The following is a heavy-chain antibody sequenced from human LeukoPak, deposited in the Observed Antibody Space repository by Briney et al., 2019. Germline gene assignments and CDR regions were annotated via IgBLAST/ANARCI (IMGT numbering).Heavy chain of an antibody. D-gene: IGHD3-3*01. CDR3: ARQNNFDFWSGFFDY. V-gene: IGHV4-39*01. CDR2: IHYVGST. CDR1: GGSFSNYNYY. J-gene: IGHJ4*02. Sequence: SETLSLTCTVSGGSFSNYNYYWGWIRQSPGKGLEWIGSIHYVGSTYYNPSLKSRVTISVDTSRNQFSLNLSSVTAADTAVYYCARQNNFDFWSGFFDYWGLGALVTVSS.